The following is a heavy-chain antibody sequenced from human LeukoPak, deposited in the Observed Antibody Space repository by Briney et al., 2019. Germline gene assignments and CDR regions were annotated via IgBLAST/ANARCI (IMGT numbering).Heavy chain of an antibody. CDR3: ARDLTGDADAFDI. CDR2: IYYSGST. Sequence: SETLSLTCTVSGGSISSYYWSWIRQPPGKGLEWIGYIYYSGSTNYNPSLKSRVTISVDTSKNQFSLKLSSVTAADTAVYYCARDLTGDADAFDIWGQGTVVTVSS. CDR1: GGSISSYY. D-gene: IGHD7-27*01. V-gene: IGHV4-59*08. J-gene: IGHJ3*02.